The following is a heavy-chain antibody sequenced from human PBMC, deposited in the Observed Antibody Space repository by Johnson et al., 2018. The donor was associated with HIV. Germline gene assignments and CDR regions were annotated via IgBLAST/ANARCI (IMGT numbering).Heavy chain of an antibody. CDR2: LFSGDTT. CDR1: GFAVSGYY. D-gene: IGHD1-26*01. V-gene: IGHV3-66*02. J-gene: IGHJ3*02. CDR3: AKNNEVWGLLPVDAFDI. Sequence: VQLVESGGGLVRPGGSLRLSCVASGFAVSGYYMSWVRQAPGKGLEWVSVLFSGDTTYYAASVMGRLSISTDNSKNTLYLQVNSLRPEDTAVYYCAKNNEVWGLLPVDAFDIWGQGTMVTVSS.